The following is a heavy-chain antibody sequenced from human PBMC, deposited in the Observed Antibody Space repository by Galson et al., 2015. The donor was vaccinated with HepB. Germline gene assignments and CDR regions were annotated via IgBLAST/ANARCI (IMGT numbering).Heavy chain of an antibody. J-gene: IGHJ4*02. Sequence: SVKVSCKASGYFFSSYYMHWVRQAPGQGLEWMGIINPSGGSTTYAQKFQGGVSTTRDTSTSTFYMELSSLRSEDTAVYYRARGVSEWEPPFDYWGQGTLVTVSS. D-gene: IGHD1-26*01. CDR2: INPSGGST. CDR3: ARGVSEWEPPFDY. V-gene: IGHV1-46*01. CDR1: GYFFSSYY.